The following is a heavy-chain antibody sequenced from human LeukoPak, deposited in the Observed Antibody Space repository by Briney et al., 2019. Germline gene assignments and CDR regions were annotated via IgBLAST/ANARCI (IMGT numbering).Heavy chain of an antibody. D-gene: IGHD2/OR15-2a*01. CDR3: ARSISRGYFDN. J-gene: IGHJ4*02. V-gene: IGHV3-53*01. CDR1: GFSVSGTY. Sequence: GGSLRLSCAASGFSVSGTYMNWVRQAPGKGLEWVSVIHSAGNTYYADSVKGRFTISRDNSKNTLYLQMNSLRAEDTAVYYCARSISRGYFDNWGQGTLVTVSS. CDR2: IHSAGNT.